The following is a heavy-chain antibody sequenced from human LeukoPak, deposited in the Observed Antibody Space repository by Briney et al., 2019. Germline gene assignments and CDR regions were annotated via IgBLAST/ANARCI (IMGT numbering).Heavy chain of an antibody. D-gene: IGHD4-17*01. CDR1: GGSISSYY. CDR2: FYNSGST. Sequence: PSETLSLTCTVSGGSISSYYWSWIRQPPGKGLEWIGYFYNSGSTNYNPSLKSRVSISVDTSKNQFSLRLSSVTAADTAVYYCARHSYGDYAFHYWGQGTLVTVSS. V-gene: IGHV4-59*08. CDR3: ARHSYGDYAFHY. J-gene: IGHJ4*02.